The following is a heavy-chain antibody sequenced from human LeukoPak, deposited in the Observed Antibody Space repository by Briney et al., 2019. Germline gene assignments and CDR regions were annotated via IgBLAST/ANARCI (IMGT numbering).Heavy chain of an antibody. CDR1: GFTFSSYS. D-gene: IGHD3-10*01. V-gene: IGHV3-21*01. J-gene: IGHJ4*02. CDR2: ISSSSSYI. Sequence: PGGSLRLSCAASGFTFSSYSMNWVRQAPGKWLEWVSSISSSSSYIYYADSVKGRFTISRDNAKNSLYLQMNSLRAEDTAVYYCASHDYYGSGSYYSGAPVDYWGQGTLVTVSS. CDR3: ASHDYYGSGSYYSGAPVDY.